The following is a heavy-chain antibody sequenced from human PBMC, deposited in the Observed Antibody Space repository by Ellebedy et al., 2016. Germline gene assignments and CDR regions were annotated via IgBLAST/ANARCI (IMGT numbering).Heavy chain of an antibody. V-gene: IGHV3-15*01. D-gene: IGHD6-13*01. CDR1: GFTFSSAW. CDR2: IKTKLEGETL. CDR3: AKTGSSSWWDY. J-gene: IGHJ4*02. Sequence: GGSLRLSXAASGFTFSSAWMTWVRQGPGKGLEWLGRIKTKLEGETLDYGAPVRGRFTISRDDSENTLSLQMNNLRPEDTAVYYCAKTGSSSWWDYWGQGTLVTVSS.